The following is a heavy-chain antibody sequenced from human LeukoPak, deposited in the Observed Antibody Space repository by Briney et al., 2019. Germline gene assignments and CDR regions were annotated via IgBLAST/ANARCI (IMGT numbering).Heavy chain of an antibody. Sequence: SETLSLTCAVSGYSISSGYYWGWIRQPPGKGLEWIGSIYHSGSTYYNPSLKSRVTISVDTSKNQFSLKLSSVTAADTAVYYCARDMRFESGYLDYWGQGTLVTVSS. V-gene: IGHV4-38-2*02. CDR2: IYHSGST. D-gene: IGHD3-3*01. CDR1: GYSISSGYY. CDR3: ARDMRFESGYLDY. J-gene: IGHJ4*02.